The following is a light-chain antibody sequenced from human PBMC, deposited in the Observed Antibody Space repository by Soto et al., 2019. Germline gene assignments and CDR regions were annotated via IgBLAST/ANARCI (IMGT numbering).Light chain of an antibody. CDR2: GAS. CDR3: QHFGGTTFT. J-gene: IGKJ5*01. CDR1: QSVSSSY. V-gene: IGKV3-20*01. Sequence: EIVLTQSPGTLSLSPGEGATLSCRASQSVSSSYIAWYQQRPGQTPSLLIYGASTRATGIPDRFSGSGSGTHFTLTISRLEPGDFAVYYCQHFGGTTFTLGQGTRLELK.